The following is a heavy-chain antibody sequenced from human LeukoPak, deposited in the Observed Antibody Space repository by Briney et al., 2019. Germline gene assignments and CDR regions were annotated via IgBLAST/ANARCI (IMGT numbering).Heavy chain of an antibody. CDR3: ARAGWLQYYYFDY. Sequence: SVKVSCKASGDTFSNYAISWVRQAPGQGLEWMGGIIPIFGTAKYAQKFQGRVTITADTSTSTAYMQLSSLRSEDTAVYYCARAGWLQYYYFDYWGQGTLVTVSS. V-gene: IGHV1-69*06. J-gene: IGHJ4*02. CDR1: GDTFSNYA. CDR2: IIPIFGTA. D-gene: IGHD5-24*01.